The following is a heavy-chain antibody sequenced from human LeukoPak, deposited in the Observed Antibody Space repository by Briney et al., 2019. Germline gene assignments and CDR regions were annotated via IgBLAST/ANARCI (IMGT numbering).Heavy chain of an antibody. CDR2: INHSGST. V-gene: IGHV4-34*01. Sequence: SETLSLTCAVYGGSFSGYYWSWIRQPPGKGLEWIGEINHSGSTNYNPSLKSRVTISVDTSKNQFPLKLSSVTAADTAVYYCARELAITFGGVIVMSGAFDIWGQGTMVTVSS. CDR1: GGSFSGYY. D-gene: IGHD3-16*02. CDR3: ARELAITFGGVIVMSGAFDI. J-gene: IGHJ3*02.